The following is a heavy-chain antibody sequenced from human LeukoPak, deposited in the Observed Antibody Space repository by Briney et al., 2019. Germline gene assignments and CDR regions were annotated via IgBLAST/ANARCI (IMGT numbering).Heavy chain of an antibody. J-gene: IGHJ4*02. D-gene: IGHD2-21*01. CDR3: ARGGTIHWVEDY. V-gene: IGHV3-43*02. CDR2: ISGDGGST. Sequence: GGSLRLSCAASGFTFDDYAMHWVRQAPGKGLEWVSLISGDGGSTYYADSVKGRFTISRDNSKNTLYLQMNSLRAEDTAVYYCARGGTIHWVEDYWGQGTLVTVSS. CDR1: GFTFDDYA.